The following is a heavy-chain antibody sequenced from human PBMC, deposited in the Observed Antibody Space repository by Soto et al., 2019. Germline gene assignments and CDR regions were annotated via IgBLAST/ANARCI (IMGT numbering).Heavy chain of an antibody. V-gene: IGHV4-34*02. Sequence: QVQLQQWGAGLLKPSETLSLSCAVYGASFSGYYWNWIRQPPGKGLEWIGEINQSGSTNYSPSLKTRVTISVDTSKKQCSLRLSSVTAADTAVYYCARRFSGSGRYFDYWGQGTLVTVSS. J-gene: IGHJ4*02. CDR2: INQSGST. CDR3: ARRFSGSGRYFDY. D-gene: IGHD6-25*01. CDR1: GASFSGYY.